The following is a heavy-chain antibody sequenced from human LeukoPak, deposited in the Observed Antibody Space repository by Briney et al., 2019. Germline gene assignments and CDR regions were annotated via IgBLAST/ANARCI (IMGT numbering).Heavy chain of an antibody. D-gene: IGHD3-10*01. J-gene: IGHJ6*02. CDR3: AKDSVWFGDLLWGVDV. CDR2: ISYDGNDK. Sequence: GKSLRLSCVASGFTFSKYDMHWVRQAPGKGLEWVAVISYDGNDKYYADSVKGRFTISRDISKNTLYLQMDTLRTEDTAVYYCAKDSVWFGDLLWGVDVWGQGTTVTVSS. V-gene: IGHV3-30*18. CDR1: GFTFSKYD.